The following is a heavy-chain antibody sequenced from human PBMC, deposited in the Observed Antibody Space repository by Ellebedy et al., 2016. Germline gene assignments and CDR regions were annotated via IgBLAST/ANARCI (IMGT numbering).Heavy chain of an antibody. CDR1: GGSFSGYY. D-gene: IGHD2-2*01. Sequence: SETLSLTCAVYGGSFSGYYWSWIRQPPGKGLEWIGEINHSGSTNYNPSLKSRVTISVATSKNQFSLKLSSVTAADTAVYYCARSRSHRAGSIRFDPWGQGTLVTVSS. J-gene: IGHJ5*02. V-gene: IGHV4-34*01. CDR2: INHSGST. CDR3: ARSRSHRAGSIRFDP.